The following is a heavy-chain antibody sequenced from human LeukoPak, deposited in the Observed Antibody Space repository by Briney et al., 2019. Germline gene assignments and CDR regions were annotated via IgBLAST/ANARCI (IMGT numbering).Heavy chain of an antibody. Sequence: GGSLRLSCAASGFTFNTYTMNWVRHAPGKGLEWVSSISSSSTYISYPDSVKGRFTISRDNAKNSLYLQMNSLGDEDSAVYYCARGLQYHEPLYFDSWGQGTLVTVSS. J-gene: IGHJ4*02. V-gene: IGHV3-21*01. CDR2: ISSSSTYI. CDR3: ARGLQYHEPLYFDS. D-gene: IGHD4-11*01. CDR1: GFTFNTYT.